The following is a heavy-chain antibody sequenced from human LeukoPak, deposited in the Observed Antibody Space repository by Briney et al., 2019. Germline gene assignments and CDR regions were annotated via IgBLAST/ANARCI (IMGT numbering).Heavy chain of an antibody. Sequence: ASVKVSCKASGYTFTSYVISWVLQAPGQGLEWMGWISAYNGNTNYAQKLQGRVTMTTDTSTSTAYMELRSLRSDDTAVYYCARVFGGGSYYLNYFDYWGQGTLVTVSS. D-gene: IGHD1-26*01. CDR2: ISAYNGNT. CDR3: ARVFGGGSYYLNYFDY. CDR1: GYTFTSYV. J-gene: IGHJ4*02. V-gene: IGHV1-18*01.